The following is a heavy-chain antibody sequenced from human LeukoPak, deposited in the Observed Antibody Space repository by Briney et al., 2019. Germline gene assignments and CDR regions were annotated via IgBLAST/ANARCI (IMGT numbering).Heavy chain of an antibody. Sequence: PSETLSLTCTVSGGSISSGGYYWSWIRQHPGKGLEWIGYIYYSGSTYYNPSLKSRVTISVDTSKNQFSLKLSSVTAADTAVYYCARAPSWGSYYFDYWGQGTLVTVSS. CDR1: GGSISSGGYY. V-gene: IGHV4-31*03. J-gene: IGHJ4*02. CDR2: IYYSGST. CDR3: ARAPSWGSYYFDY. D-gene: IGHD7-27*01.